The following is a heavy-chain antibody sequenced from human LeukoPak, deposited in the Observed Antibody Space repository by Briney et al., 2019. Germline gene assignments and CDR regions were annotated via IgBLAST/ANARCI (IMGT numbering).Heavy chain of an antibody. J-gene: IGHJ4*02. CDR3: AVAPGDY. CDR1: GYTFTSYG. Sequence: ASVKVSCKASGYTFTSYGISWVRQAPGQGLEWMGWINPNTGDTHYAQKFQGRVTLTRDTSITTVYMELSRLTSDDTAIFYYAVAPGDYWGQGTLVTVSS. CDR2: INPNTGDT. D-gene: IGHD2-21*01. V-gene: IGHV1-2*02.